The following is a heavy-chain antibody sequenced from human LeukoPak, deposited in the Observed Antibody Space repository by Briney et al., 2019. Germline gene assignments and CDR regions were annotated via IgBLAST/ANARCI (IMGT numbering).Heavy chain of an antibody. CDR3: ARDGIQSIDY. D-gene: IGHD3-3*02. CDR2: IWGDGSNQ. J-gene: IGHJ4*02. CDR1: GFTFSSYA. Sequence: GGSLRLSCAASGFTFSSYAMSWVRQAPGKGLEWVAFIWGDGSNQYYADSVRGRFTISRDNSKNSLYLEMNSLRAEDTAVYYCARDGIQSIDYWGQGTLVTVSS. V-gene: IGHV3-33*08.